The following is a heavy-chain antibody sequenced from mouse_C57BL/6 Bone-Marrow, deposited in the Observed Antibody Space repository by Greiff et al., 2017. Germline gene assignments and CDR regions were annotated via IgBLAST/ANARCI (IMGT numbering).Heavy chain of an antibody. J-gene: IGHJ2*01. V-gene: IGHV10-3*01. CDR3: VREMYYYGSSYVTSFDY. CDR1: GFTFNTYA. CDR2: IRSKSSNYAT. Sequence: EVMLVESGGGLVQPKGSLTLSCAASGFTFNTYAMHWVRPAPGKGLEWVARIRSKSSNYATYYADSVKDRFTISRDDSQSMLYLQMNNLKTEDTAMDYCVREMYYYGSSYVTSFDYWGQGTTLTVSA. D-gene: IGHD1-1*01.